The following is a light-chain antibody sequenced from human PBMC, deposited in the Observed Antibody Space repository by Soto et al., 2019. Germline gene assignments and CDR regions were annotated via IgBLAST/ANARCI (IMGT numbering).Light chain of an antibody. CDR2: DVS. Sequence: QSVLTQPASVSGSHGQSITISCTGSSSDVGGYNYVSWYQQHPDKAPKLMIYDVSNRPSGVSNRFSGSKSGNTASLTISGLQAEDDAHYYCSSYISSSTLVIFGGGTNLTVL. CDR1: SSDVGGYNY. CDR3: SSYISSSTLVI. J-gene: IGLJ2*01. V-gene: IGLV2-14*01.